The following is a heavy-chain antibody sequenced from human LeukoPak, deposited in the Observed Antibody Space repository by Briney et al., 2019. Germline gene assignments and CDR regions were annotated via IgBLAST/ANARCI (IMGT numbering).Heavy chain of an antibody. CDR1: GYTFTGYY. V-gene: IGHV1-2*02. J-gene: IGHJ4*02. CDR2: INPNSGGT. CDR3: ARGPEYYYDSSGYWNY. Sequence: GASVKASCKASGYTFTGYYMHWVRQAPGQGLEWMGWINPNSGGTNYAQKFQGRVTMTRDTSISTAYMELSRLRSDDTAVYYCARGPEYYYDSSGYWNYWGQGTLVTVSS. D-gene: IGHD3-22*01.